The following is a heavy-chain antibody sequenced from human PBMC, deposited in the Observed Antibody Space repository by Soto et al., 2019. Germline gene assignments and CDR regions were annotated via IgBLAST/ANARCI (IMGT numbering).Heavy chain of an antibody. CDR3: ARGRYGDY. J-gene: IGHJ4*02. CDR2: ISAHNGNT. Sequence: QVHLVQSGAEVKKPGASVKVSCKCSGYTFTSYGITWVRQAPGQGLEWMGWISAHNGNTDYAQKLQGRVTVTRDTSTSAAYMELGSGRSDDAGGGCCARGRYGDYWGQGALVTVSS. D-gene: IGHD1-1*01. V-gene: IGHV1-18*01. CDR1: GYTFTSYG.